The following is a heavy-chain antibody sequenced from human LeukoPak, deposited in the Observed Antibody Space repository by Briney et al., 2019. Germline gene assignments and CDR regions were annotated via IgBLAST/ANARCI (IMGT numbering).Heavy chain of an antibody. V-gene: IGHV4-39*01. CDR2: IYHSGST. D-gene: IGHD3-3*01. J-gene: IGHJ5*02. CDR1: GGSISSSSYY. Sequence: SETLSLTCTVSGGSISSSSYYWGWIRQPPGKGLEWIGSIYHSGSTYYNPSLKSRVTISVDTSKNQFSLKLSSVTAADTAVYYCARQDFWSGYYFDPWGQGTLVTVSS. CDR3: ARQDFWSGYYFDP.